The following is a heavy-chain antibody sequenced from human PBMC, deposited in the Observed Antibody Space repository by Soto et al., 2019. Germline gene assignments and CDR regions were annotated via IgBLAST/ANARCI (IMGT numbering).Heavy chain of an antibody. CDR2: IFSEDEK. J-gene: IGHJ4*02. CDR1: GFSLSNPKLA. V-gene: IGHV2-26*01. CDR3: ARMSPWPLYCDY. Sequence: SGPTLVNPTETLTLTCTVSGFSLSNPKLAVGWIRQPPGKALEWLAHIFSEDEKSYSTFLKSRVTISRDTSKSQVVLTMTNIEXVVIATYYCARMSPWPLYCDYWRQATLVTVSS. D-gene: IGHD5-12*01.